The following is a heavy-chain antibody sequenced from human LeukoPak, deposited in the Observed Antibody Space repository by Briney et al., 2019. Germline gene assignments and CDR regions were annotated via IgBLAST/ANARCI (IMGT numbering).Heavy chain of an antibody. J-gene: IGHJ4*02. D-gene: IGHD3-10*02. V-gene: IGHV4-39*01. CDR1: GGSISSSSYY. CDR3: ARHVVRGVIMGTLDY. CDR2: IYYSGST. Sequence: SETLSLTCTVSGGSISSSSYYWGWIRQPPGKGLEWIGSIYYSGSTYYNPSLKSRVTISVDTSKNQFSPKLSSVTAADTAVYYCARHVVRGVIMGTLDYWGQGTLVTVSS.